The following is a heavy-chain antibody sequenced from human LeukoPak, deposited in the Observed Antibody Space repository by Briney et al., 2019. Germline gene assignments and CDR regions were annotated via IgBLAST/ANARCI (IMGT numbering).Heavy chain of an antibody. CDR3: AKETPNTGWFDP. D-gene: IGHD1-14*01. V-gene: IGHV1-46*01. CDR2: INPSGDGT. Sequence: ASAKVSCKASGHTPTTYYVHLVRQAPGQGLEWMGVINPSGDGTNYPQRFQGRVTLTRDTSTSTVYMELSSLRSEDTAIYYCAKETPNTGWFDPWGQGTLVTVSS. CDR1: GHTPTTYY. J-gene: IGHJ5*02.